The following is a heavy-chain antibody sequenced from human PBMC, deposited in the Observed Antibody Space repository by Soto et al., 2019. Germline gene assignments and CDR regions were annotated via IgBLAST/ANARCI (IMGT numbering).Heavy chain of an antibody. J-gene: IGHJ4*02. Sequence: EVQLLESGGGLVQPGGSLRLSCAASGFTFSSYAMSWVRQAPGKGLEWVSAISGSGGSTYYADSVKGRFTISRDNSKNTLYLQMNSLRGEDTAVYYFAESPYQLVSFYFDYRGQGTLVTVSS. CDR3: AESPYQLVSFYFDY. CDR2: ISGSGGST. CDR1: GFTFSSYA. V-gene: IGHV3-23*01. D-gene: IGHD2-2*01.